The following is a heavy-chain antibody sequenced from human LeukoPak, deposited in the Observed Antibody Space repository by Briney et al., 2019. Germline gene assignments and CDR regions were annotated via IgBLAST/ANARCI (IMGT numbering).Heavy chain of an antibody. Sequence: GASVKVSCEASGGTFSSYAISWVRQAPGQGLEWMGGIIPIFGTANYAQKFQGRVTITADESTSTAYMELSSLRSEDTAVYYCARESLPLRAFDIWGQGTMVTVSS. J-gene: IGHJ3*02. CDR3: ARESLPLRAFDI. V-gene: IGHV1-69*01. CDR1: GGTFSSYA. CDR2: IIPIFGTA.